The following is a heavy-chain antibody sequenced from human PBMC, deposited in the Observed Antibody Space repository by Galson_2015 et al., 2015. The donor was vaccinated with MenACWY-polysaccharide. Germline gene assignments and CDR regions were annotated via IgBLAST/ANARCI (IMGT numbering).Heavy chain of an antibody. D-gene: IGHD2-15*01. J-gene: IGHJ6*02. Sequence: SLRLSCAASGFTFSDYAMTWVRQAPGKGLEWVSGISGGGGSTYYADPVKGRFTISRDNSKNTLYLQMNSLRVEDTAIYYCAKGGWDLLRVYYGLDVWGQGTTVTASS. CDR1: GFTFSDYA. CDR2: ISGGGGST. CDR3: AKGGWDLLRVYYGLDV. V-gene: IGHV3-23*01.